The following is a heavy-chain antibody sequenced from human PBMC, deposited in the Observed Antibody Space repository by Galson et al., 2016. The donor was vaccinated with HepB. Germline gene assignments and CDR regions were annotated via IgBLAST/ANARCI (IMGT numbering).Heavy chain of an antibody. D-gene: IGHD3-10*01. V-gene: IGHV4-39*07. Sequence: SETLSLTCTVSGGSISSSNSFWGWLRQPPGKGLEWIGIISYTGNTYYNPSLKSRVTISVDTSKNRFSLNLSSVTAADTAVYYCAKRAGLSGTPFDYWGQGSLVTVSS. CDR1: GGSISSSNSF. CDR3: AKRAGLSGTPFDY. CDR2: ISYTGNT. J-gene: IGHJ4*02.